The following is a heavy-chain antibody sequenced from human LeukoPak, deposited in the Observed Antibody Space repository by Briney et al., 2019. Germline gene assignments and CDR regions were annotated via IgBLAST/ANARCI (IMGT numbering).Heavy chain of an antibody. CDR1: GGSISSYY. CDR3: ARVKTQQLYFDY. CDR2: IYYSGST. D-gene: IGHD6-13*01. V-gene: IGHV4-59*01. Sequence: SETLSLTCTVSGGSISSYYWSWIRQPPGKGLEWIGYIYYSGSTNYNPSLKSRVTISVDTSKNQSSLKLSSVTAADTAVYYCARVKTQQLYFDYWGQGTLVTVSS. J-gene: IGHJ4*02.